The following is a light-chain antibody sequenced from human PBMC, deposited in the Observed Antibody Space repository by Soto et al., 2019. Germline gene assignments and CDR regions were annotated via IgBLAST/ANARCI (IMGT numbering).Light chain of an antibody. CDR3: QQYNSYWT. J-gene: IGKJ1*01. CDR2: AAS. Sequence: DIQMTQSPSSLSASVGDRVTITCRASQSISSYLNWYQQKPGKAPKLLIYAASSLQSGVPSRFSGSGSGTEFTLTISSLQPDDFATYSCQQYNSYWTFGQGTQVDIK. CDR1: QSISSY. V-gene: IGKV1-39*01.